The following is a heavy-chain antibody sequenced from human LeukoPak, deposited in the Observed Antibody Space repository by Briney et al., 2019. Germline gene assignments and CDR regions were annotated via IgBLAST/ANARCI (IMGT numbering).Heavy chain of an antibody. Sequence: PGGSLRLSCAASGFTVSNSYMTWVRQAPGMGLEWVAIIYGGGDTFYADSVRGRFTISRHNSRNTLYLQMNSLSSEDTAIYYCARVGVGAVAGNYFDDWGQGTMVTVSS. J-gene: IGHJ4*02. D-gene: IGHD6-19*01. CDR2: IYGGGDT. V-gene: IGHV3-53*04. CDR1: GFTVSNSY. CDR3: ARVGVGAVAGNYFDD.